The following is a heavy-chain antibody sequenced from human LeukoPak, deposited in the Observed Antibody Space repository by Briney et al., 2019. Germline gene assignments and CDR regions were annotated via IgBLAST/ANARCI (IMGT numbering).Heavy chain of an antibody. V-gene: IGHV1-2*02. CDR2: INPNSGGT. J-gene: IGHJ6*03. D-gene: IGHD6-6*01. CDR1: GYTFTGYY. CDR3: ANGHISSSLGRMKAYYYMDV. Sequence: ASVKVSCKASGYTFTGYYMHWVRQAPGQGLEWMGWINPNSGGTNYAQKFQGRVTMTRDTSISTAYMELSRLRSDDTAVYYCANGHISSSLGRMKAYYYMDVWGKGTTVTVSS.